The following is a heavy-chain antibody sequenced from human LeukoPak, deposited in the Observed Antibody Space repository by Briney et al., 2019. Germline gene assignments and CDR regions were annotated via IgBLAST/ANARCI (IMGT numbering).Heavy chain of an antibody. J-gene: IGHJ4*02. D-gene: IGHD3-22*01. CDR1: GFTISSYA. CDR3: AKARDYYDSSGYYLAYYFDY. Sequence: GGSLRLSCAASGFTISSYAMSWVRQAPGKGLEWVSAISGSGGSTYYADSVKGRFTISRDNSKNTLYLQMNSLRAEDTAVYYCAKARDYYDSSGYYLAYYFDYWGRGTLVTVSS. CDR2: ISGSGGST. V-gene: IGHV3-23*01.